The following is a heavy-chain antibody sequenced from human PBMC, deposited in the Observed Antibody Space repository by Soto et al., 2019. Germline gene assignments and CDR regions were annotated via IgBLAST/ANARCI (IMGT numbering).Heavy chain of an antibody. CDR3: ARDGGGGDVLRFLEWLPPSYYYYYMDV. Sequence: PGGSLRLSCAASGFTFSSYSMNWVRQAPGKGLEWVSSISSSSSYIYYADSVKGRFTISRDNAKNSLYLQMNSLRAEDTAVYYCARDGGGGDVLRFLEWLPPSYYYYYMDVWGKGTTVTVSS. J-gene: IGHJ6*03. CDR2: ISSSSSYI. D-gene: IGHD3-3*01. V-gene: IGHV3-21*01. CDR1: GFTFSSYS.